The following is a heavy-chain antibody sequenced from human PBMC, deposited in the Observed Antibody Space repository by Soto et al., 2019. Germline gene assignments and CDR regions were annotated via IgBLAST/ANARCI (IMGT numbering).Heavy chain of an antibody. CDR1: GYTSTSYA. D-gene: IGHD3-22*01. Sequence: ASVKVSCKASGYTSTSYAMHWVRQAPGQRLEWMGWINAGNGNTKYSQKFQGRVTITRDTSASTAYMELSSLRSEDTAVYYCARGSGGYTAFDYWGQGTLVTVSS. V-gene: IGHV1-3*01. J-gene: IGHJ4*02. CDR2: INAGNGNT. CDR3: ARGSGGYTAFDY.